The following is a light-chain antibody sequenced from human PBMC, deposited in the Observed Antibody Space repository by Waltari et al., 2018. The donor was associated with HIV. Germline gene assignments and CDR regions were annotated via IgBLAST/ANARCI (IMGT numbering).Light chain of an antibody. CDR2: NDS. V-gene: IGLV3-21*02. Sequence: SFVLTQPASVSVAPGQTARSPCEGNNIGDKTGHLYKQKPGQTHLLVVYNDSDRPSGIPERFSGSNSWNTATLTISRVEAGDEADYYCQVWDASSDHLVIFGGGTKLTVL. CDR3: QVWDASSDHLVI. J-gene: IGLJ2*01. CDR1: NIGDKT.